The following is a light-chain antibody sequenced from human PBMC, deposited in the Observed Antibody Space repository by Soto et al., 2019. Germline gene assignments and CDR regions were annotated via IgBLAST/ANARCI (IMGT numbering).Light chain of an antibody. J-gene: IGKJ2*01. V-gene: IGKV3-20*01. CDR1: QKSTNNF. CDR2: GAS. Sequence: EIVLTQSPVTLSLSPGERATLSCRASQKSTNNFLAWFQQKPGLAPRLLIYGASTRASGIPDRFSGSGSGIDFDLTTSRLEPEDFAVYYCQQYGRSPFTFGQGTKLQIK. CDR3: QQYGRSPFT.